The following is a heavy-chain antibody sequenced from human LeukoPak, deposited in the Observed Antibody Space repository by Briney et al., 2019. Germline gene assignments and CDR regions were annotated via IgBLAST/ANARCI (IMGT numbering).Heavy chain of an antibody. J-gene: IGHJ4*02. CDR2: VHHDGSER. Sequence: GRSLRLSRAASGFTFSNYSMHGVRQAPGKGREWVAVVHHDGSERYYADSVKGRFTISRDKSKNTLYLQMNRLRAEDTAVYYCARGAGYNYPYYFDYWGQGTLVTVSS. CDR3: ARGAGYNYPYYFDY. V-gene: IGHV3-30*12. CDR1: GFTFSNYS. D-gene: IGHD5-24*01.